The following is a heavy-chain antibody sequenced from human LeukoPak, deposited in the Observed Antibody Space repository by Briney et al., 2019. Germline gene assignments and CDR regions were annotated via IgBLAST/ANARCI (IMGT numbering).Heavy chain of an antibody. CDR3: AGEVVTDYYYYYYGMDV. V-gene: IGHV3-23*01. Sequence: AGGSLRLSCAASGFTFSSYAMTWVRQAPGKGLEWVSTISGSGGSTYYTESVKGRFIISRDNSKNTLYLQMNSLRAEDTAVYYCAGEVVTDYYYYYYGMDVWGQGTTVTVSS. J-gene: IGHJ6*02. CDR1: GFTFSSYA. CDR2: ISGSGGST. D-gene: IGHD4-23*01.